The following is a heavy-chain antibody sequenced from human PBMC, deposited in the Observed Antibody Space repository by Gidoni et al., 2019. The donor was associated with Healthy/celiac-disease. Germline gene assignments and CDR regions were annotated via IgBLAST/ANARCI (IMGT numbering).Heavy chain of an antibody. D-gene: IGHD2-15*01. CDR2: ISGSGGST. CDR1: GFTFSSYA. Sequence: EVQLLESGGGLVQPGGSLRLSCAASGFTFSSYAVSWVPRAPGKGLEWVSAISGSGGSTYYADSVKGRFTISRDNSKNTLYLQMNSLRAEDTAVYYCAKGSEVVAARRYIGYYYYYGMDVWGQGTTVTVSS. CDR3: AKGSEVVAARRYIGYYYYYGMDV. V-gene: IGHV3-23*01. J-gene: IGHJ6*02.